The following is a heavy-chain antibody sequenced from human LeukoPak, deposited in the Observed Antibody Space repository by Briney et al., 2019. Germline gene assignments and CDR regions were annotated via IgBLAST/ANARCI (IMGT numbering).Heavy chain of an antibody. Sequence: PSETLSLTCTVSGGSISSYYWSWIRHPPGKGLEWIGYIYYSGSTNYNPSLNSRVTISVDTSKNQFSLKLSSVTAADTAVYYCARDRGSYFQDAFDIWGQGTMVTVSS. J-gene: IGHJ3*02. V-gene: IGHV4-59*01. CDR3: ARDRGSYFQDAFDI. CDR2: IYYSGST. D-gene: IGHD1-26*01. CDR1: GGSISSYY.